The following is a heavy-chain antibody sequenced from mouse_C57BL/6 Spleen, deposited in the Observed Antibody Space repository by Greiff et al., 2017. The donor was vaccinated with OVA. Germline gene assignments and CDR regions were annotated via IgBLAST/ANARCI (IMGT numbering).Heavy chain of an antibody. CDR2: IDPSDSYT. Sequence: QVQLQQPGAELVKPGASVKLSCKASGYTFTSYWMQWVKQRPGTGLEWIGEIDPSDSYTNYNQKFKGKATLTVDTSSSTAYMQLSSLTSEDSAVYYCARDYAMDYWGQGTSGTVAS. CDR1: GYTFTSYW. J-gene: IGHJ4*01. V-gene: IGHV1-50*01. CDR3: ARDYAMDY.